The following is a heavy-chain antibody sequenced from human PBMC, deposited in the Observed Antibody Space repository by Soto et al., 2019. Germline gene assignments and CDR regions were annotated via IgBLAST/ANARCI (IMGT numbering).Heavy chain of an antibody. CDR3: ARMSRISGRRYSSSWYFDY. Sequence: PSETLSLTCTVSGGSISSYYWSWIRQPAGKGLEWIGRIYTSGSTNYNPSLKSRVTMSVDTSKNQFSLKLSSVTAADTAVYYCARMSRISGRRYSSSWYFDYWGQGTLVTVSS. J-gene: IGHJ4*02. D-gene: IGHD6-13*01. CDR1: GGSISSYY. V-gene: IGHV4-4*07. CDR2: IYTSGST.